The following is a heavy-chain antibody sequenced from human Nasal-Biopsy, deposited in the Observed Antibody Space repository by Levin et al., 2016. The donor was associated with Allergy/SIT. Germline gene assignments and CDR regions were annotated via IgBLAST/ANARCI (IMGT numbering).Heavy chain of an antibody. CDR2: INEDGSEK. D-gene: IGHD2-15*01. CDR1: GFPFNYYT. CDR3: ATGGGNFAS. V-gene: IGHV3-7*01. J-gene: IGHJ4*02. Sequence: GGSLRLSCAASGFPFNYYTMSWVRQAPGKGLEWVANINEDGSEKYYVDSVKGRFTISRDNAKNSLYLQMNSLGAEDTAVYFCATGGGNFASWGQGTQVTVSS.